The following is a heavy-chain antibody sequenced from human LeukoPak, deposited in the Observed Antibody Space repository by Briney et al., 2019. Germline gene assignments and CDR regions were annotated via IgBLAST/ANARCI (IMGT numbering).Heavy chain of an antibody. J-gene: IGHJ4*02. V-gene: IGHV3-30*18. Sequence: GGSLRLSCAASGFTFSSYGMHWVRQAPGKGLEWVAVISYDGSNKYYADSVKGRFTISRDNSKNTLYLQMNSLRAEDTAVYYCAKGPPGLDYWGQGTLVTVSS. CDR3: AKGPPGLDY. CDR2: ISYDGSNK. CDR1: GFTFSSYG. D-gene: IGHD1-14*01.